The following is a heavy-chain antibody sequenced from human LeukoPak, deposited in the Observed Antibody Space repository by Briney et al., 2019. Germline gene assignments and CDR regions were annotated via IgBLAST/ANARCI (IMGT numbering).Heavy chain of an antibody. CDR2: INHSGST. V-gene: IGHV4-34*01. J-gene: IGHJ4*02. D-gene: IGHD2-2*01. Sequence: SETLSLTCAVYGGSFSGYYWSWIRQPPGKGLEWIGGINHSGSTNYNPSLKSRVTISVDTSMNQFSLKLSSVTAADTAVYYCARGNVPAAASRWGQGTLVTVSS. CDR1: GGSFSGYY. CDR3: ARGNVPAAASR.